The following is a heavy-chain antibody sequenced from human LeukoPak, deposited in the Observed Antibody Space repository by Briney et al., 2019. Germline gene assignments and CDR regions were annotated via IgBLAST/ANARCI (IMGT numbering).Heavy chain of an antibody. CDR1: GDSINSSNSY. Sequence: SLETLSLTCTVSGDSINSSNSYWGWVRQPPGKGLEWIATIFYSGSTFYNPSLKSRVTISLDTSKTQFSLRLRSVTAADTAVYYCARVFRFSHFDYWGQGTLVTVSS. CDR2: IFYSGST. CDR3: ARVFRFSHFDY. V-gene: IGHV4-39*07. J-gene: IGHJ4*02. D-gene: IGHD3-3*01.